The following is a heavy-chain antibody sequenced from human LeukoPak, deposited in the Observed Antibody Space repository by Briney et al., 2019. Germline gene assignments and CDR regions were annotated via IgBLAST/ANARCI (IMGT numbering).Heavy chain of an antibody. J-gene: IGHJ2*01. D-gene: IGHD2-2*01. CDR2: IYYSGST. V-gene: IGHV4-59*01. CDR1: GGSLSSYY. CDR3: ARVRYCSSTSCYRYFDL. Sequence: SETLSLTCNVSGGSLSSYYWSWIRQPPGKGLEWIGYIYYSGSTNYNPPLKSRVTISVDTSKNQFSLKLSSVTAADTAVHYCARVRYCSSTSCYRYFDLWGRGTLVTVSS.